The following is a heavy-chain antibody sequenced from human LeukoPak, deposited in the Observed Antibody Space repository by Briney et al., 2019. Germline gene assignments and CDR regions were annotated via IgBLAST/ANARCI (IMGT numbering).Heavy chain of an antibody. V-gene: IGHV3-53*01. J-gene: IGHJ4*02. CDR3: ARENYYDSSDYYPRDRFEDY. CDR2: IYNGGST. Sequence: GGSLRLSCASSGFTVSSNYMSWVRQAPGKGLEGVSVIYNGGSTYYADSVKGRFPISRHNSKNALYLQMISLRAEDTAVYYCARENYYDSSDYYPRDRFEDYWGQGTLVTVSS. D-gene: IGHD3-22*01. CDR1: GFTVSSNY.